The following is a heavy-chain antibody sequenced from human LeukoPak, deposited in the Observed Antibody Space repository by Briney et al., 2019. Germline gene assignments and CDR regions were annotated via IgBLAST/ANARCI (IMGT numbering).Heavy chain of an antibody. J-gene: IGHJ6*02. Sequence: GGSLRLSCAASGFTFSSYGMHWVRQAPGKGLEWVASISYDGSNKYYADSVKGRFTISRDNSKNTLYLQMNSLRAEDTAVYYCAKAFWRWGRYFDWLSADYYYYGMDVWGQGTTVTVSS. D-gene: IGHD3-9*01. CDR2: ISYDGSNK. CDR1: GFTFSSYG. CDR3: AKAFWRWGRYFDWLSADYYYYGMDV. V-gene: IGHV3-30*18.